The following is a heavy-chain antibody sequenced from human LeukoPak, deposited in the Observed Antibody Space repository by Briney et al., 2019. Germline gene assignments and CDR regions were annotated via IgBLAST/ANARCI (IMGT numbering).Heavy chain of an antibody. Sequence: SGTLSLTCTVSGGSISSYYWSWIRQPPGKGLEWIGYIYYSGSTNYNPSLKSRVTISVDTSKNQFSLKLSSVTAADTAVYYCARDRVTMVRGVIPDAFDIWGQGTMVTVSS. CDR2: IYYSGST. J-gene: IGHJ3*02. V-gene: IGHV4-59*01. CDR1: GGSISSYY. D-gene: IGHD3-10*01. CDR3: ARDRVTMVRGVIPDAFDI.